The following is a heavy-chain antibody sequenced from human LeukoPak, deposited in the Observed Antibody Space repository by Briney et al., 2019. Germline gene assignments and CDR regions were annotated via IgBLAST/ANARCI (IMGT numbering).Heavy chain of an antibody. V-gene: IGHV3-53*01. CDR2: IYSGGDT. Sequence: PGGSLRLSCKVSGLTVSSTYMTWVRQASGKALEWLSVIYSGGDTNYADSVKGRFTISRDNSKNTLYLQMNSLRAEDTAVYYCAKENSNWNPYYFDYWGQGTLVTVSS. D-gene: IGHD1-20*01. J-gene: IGHJ4*02. CDR3: AKENSNWNPYYFDY. CDR1: GLTVSSTY.